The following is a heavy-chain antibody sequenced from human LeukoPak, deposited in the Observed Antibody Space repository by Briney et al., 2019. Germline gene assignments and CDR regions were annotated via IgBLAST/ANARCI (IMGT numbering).Heavy chain of an antibody. CDR3: ARDYKYAFDN. D-gene: IGHD5-24*01. CDR1: GLTFSDYS. J-gene: IGHJ4*02. CDR2: IGIDSGNT. V-gene: IGHV3-48*01. Sequence: GGSLRLSCAASGLTFSDYSMNWVRQAPGKGLEWISYIGIDSGNTNYADSVKGRFTISGDKAKNSLYLQMNSLRVEDTAVYYCARDYKYAFDNWGQGTLVTVSS.